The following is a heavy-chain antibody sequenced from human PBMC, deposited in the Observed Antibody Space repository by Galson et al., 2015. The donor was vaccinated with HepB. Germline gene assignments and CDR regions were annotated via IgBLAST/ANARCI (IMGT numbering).Heavy chain of an antibody. Sequence: SVKVSCKASGYTFTSYGISWVRQAPGQGLEWMGWISAYNGNTNYAQKLQGRVTMTTDTSTSTAYMELRSLRSDDTAVYYCARDPGIGGSSQTDYYYYGMDVWGQGTTVTVSS. J-gene: IGHJ6*02. CDR1: GYTFTSYG. D-gene: IGHD1-26*01. CDR3: ARDPGIGGSSQTDYYYYGMDV. CDR2: ISAYNGNT. V-gene: IGHV1-18*04.